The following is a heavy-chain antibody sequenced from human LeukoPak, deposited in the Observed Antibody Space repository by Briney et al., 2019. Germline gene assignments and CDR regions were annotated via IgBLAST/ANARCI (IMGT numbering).Heavy chain of an antibody. Sequence: GGSLRLSCAASGFIFNDYYMSWIRQPPGKGLEWVSYISSTGGTIYYADSVKGRFTISRDNAKNSLYLQMNSLRAEDTAVYYCAREDDYGEPFDYWGQGTLVTVSS. D-gene: IGHD4-17*01. J-gene: IGHJ4*02. CDR1: GFIFNDYY. CDR2: ISSTGGTI. V-gene: IGHV3-11*04. CDR3: AREDDYGEPFDY.